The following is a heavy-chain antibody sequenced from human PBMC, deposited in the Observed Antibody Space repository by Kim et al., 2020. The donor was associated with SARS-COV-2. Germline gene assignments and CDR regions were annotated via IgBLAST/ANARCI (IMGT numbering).Heavy chain of an antibody. D-gene: IGHD2-2*01. J-gene: IGHJ6*02. CDR3: AREGSTSCYFCAEYYYYYGMDV. CDR1: GFTFSSYS. Sequence: GGSLRLSCAASGFTFSSYSMNWVRQAPGKGLEWVSSISSSSSYIYYADSVKGRFTISRDNAKNSLYLQMNSLRAEDTAVYYCAREGSTSCYFCAEYYYYYGMDVWGQGTTVTVSS. CDR2: ISSSSSYI. V-gene: IGHV3-21*01.